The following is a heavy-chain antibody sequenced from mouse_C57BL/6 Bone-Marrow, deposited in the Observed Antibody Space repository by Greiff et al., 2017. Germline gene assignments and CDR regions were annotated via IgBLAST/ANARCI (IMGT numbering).Heavy chain of an antibody. CDR1: GFTFSSYG. CDR2: ISSGGSYT. CDR3: ARRDYYGSSSFFDY. J-gene: IGHJ2*01. V-gene: IGHV5-6*01. D-gene: IGHD1-1*01. Sequence: EVQVVESGGDLVKPGGSLKLSCAASGFTFSSYGMSWVRQTPDKRLEWVATISSGGSYTYYPDSVKGRFTISRDNAKNTLYLQMSSLKSEDTAMYYCARRDYYGSSSFFDYWGQGTTLTVSS.